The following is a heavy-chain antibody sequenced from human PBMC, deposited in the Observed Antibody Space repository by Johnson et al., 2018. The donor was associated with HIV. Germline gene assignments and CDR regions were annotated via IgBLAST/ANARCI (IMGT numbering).Heavy chain of an antibody. J-gene: IGHJ3*01. V-gene: IGHV3-7*01. Sequence: VQLVESGGGVVQPGRSLRLSCAASGFTFSSYWMSWVRQAPGKGLEWVANIKQDGSEKYYVDSVKGRFTISRDNAKNSLYLQMNSLRAEDTAVYYCARDFGDSSGWYRDDAFDLWGQGTMVTVSS. CDR3: ARDFGDSSGWYRDDAFDL. D-gene: IGHD6-19*01. CDR1: GFTFSSYW. CDR2: IKQDGSEK.